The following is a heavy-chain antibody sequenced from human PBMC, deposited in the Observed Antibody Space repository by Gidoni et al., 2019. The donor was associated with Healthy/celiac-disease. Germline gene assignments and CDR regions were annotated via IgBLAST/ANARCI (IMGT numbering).Heavy chain of an antibody. V-gene: IGHV3-66*01. Sequence: EVQLVESGGGLVQPGGSLRLSCAASGFTVSSNYMSWVRQAPGKGLEWVALIYSGGSTYYADSVKDRFTISRDMSKNTLYLQMNSLRAEDTAVYYCARGLQFVAGANYYYYPMDVWGQGTTVTVSS. J-gene: IGHJ6*02. CDR2: IYSGGST. CDR3: ARGLQFVAGANYYYYPMDV. D-gene: IGHD6-19*01. CDR1: GFTVSSNY.